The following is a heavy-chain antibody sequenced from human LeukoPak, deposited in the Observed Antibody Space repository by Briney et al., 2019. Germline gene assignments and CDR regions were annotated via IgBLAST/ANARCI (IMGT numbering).Heavy chain of an antibody. J-gene: IGHJ4*02. CDR2: FDPEDGVT. CDR3: ATVTYSGSYYGGFFDY. V-gene: IGHV1-24*01. Sequence: ASVKVSCKVSGYTLTELSMHWVRQAPGKGLEWMGGFDPEDGVTIYAQKFQGRVTMTEDTSTDTAYMELSSLRSEDTAVYYCATVTYSGSYYGGFFDYWGQGTLVTVSS. CDR1: GYTLTELS. D-gene: IGHD1-26*01.